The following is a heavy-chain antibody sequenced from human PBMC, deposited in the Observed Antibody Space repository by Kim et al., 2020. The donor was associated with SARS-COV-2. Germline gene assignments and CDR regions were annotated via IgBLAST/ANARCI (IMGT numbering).Heavy chain of an antibody. CDR1: GFTFSSYE. CDR2: ISSSGSTI. Sequence: GGSLRLSCAASGFTFSSYEMNWVRQAPGKGLEWVSYISSSGSTIYYADSVKGRFTISRDNAKNSLYLQMNSLRAEDTAVYYCARDHNWNYLVHYYYGMDVWGQGTTVTVSS. V-gene: IGHV3-48*03. J-gene: IGHJ6*02. CDR3: ARDHNWNYLVHYYYGMDV. D-gene: IGHD1-7*01.